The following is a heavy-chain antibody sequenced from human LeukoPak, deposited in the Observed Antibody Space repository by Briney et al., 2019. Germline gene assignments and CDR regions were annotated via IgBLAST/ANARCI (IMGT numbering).Heavy chain of an antibody. V-gene: IGHV4-4*07. CDR3: ASRTTYYYDSKGWFDP. CDR2: IYTSGST. CDR1: GGSISSYY. Sequence: PSETLSLTCTVSGGSISSYYWSWIRQPAGKGLEWIGHIYTSGSTNYNPSPKSRVTISVDTSKNQFSLKLSSVTAADTAVYYCASRTTYYYDSKGWFDPWGQGTLVTVSS. D-gene: IGHD3-22*01. J-gene: IGHJ5*02.